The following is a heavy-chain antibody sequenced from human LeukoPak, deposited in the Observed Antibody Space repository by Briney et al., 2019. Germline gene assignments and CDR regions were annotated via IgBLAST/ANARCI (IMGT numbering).Heavy chain of an antibody. D-gene: IGHD2-2*01. CDR3: ARLQYCSGTRCYWFDP. Sequence: SETLSLTCDVSGGSISSGLYSWSWIRQPLGKGLEWIGYIYHTGSTYYNPSLKSRVTISVDTSKNQFSLRLSSVTAADTAVYYCARLQYCSGTRCYWFDPWGQGTLVTVSS. CDR1: GGSISSGLYS. CDR2: IYHTGST. J-gene: IGHJ5*02. V-gene: IGHV4-30-2*01.